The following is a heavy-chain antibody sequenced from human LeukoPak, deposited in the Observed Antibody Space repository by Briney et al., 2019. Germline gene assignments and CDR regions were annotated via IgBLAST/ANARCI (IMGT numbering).Heavy chain of an antibody. CDR1: GFTFSSYA. CDR2: ISYDGSNK. D-gene: IGHD6-19*01. Sequence: GGPLRLSCAASGFTFSSYAMHWVRQAPGKGLEWVAVISYDGSNKYYADSVKGRFTISRDNSKNTLYLQMNSLRAEDTAVYYCARDWAGHGGYWGQGTLVTVSS. CDR3: ARDWAGHGGY. J-gene: IGHJ4*02. V-gene: IGHV3-30-3*01.